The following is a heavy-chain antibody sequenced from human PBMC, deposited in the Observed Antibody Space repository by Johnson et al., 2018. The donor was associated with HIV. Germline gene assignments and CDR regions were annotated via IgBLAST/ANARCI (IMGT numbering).Heavy chain of an antibody. Sequence: VQLVESGGGLIQPGGSLRLSCAASGFTVSSNYMSWVRQAPGKGLEWVSVIYSGGSTYYADSVKGRFTISRDNSKNKLYLQMNSLRAEDTAVYYCARESDILTGYPNAFDIWGQGTMVTVSS. CDR1: GFTVSSNY. D-gene: IGHD3-9*01. V-gene: IGHV3-53*01. CDR2: IYSGGST. J-gene: IGHJ3*02. CDR3: ARESDILTGYPNAFDI.